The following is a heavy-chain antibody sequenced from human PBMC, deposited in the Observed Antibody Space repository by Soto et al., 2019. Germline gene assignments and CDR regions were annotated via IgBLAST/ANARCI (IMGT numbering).Heavy chain of an antibody. CDR2: IYYSGST. D-gene: IGHD7-27*01. Sequence: SETLSLTCTVSGGSVSSGSYYWIWIRQPPGKGLEWIGYIYYSGSTNYNPSLKSRVTISVDTSKNQFSLKLSSVTAADTAVYYCARGLGTFDYWGQGTLVTVSS. CDR1: GGSVSSGSYY. V-gene: IGHV4-61*01. CDR3: ARGLGTFDY. J-gene: IGHJ4*02.